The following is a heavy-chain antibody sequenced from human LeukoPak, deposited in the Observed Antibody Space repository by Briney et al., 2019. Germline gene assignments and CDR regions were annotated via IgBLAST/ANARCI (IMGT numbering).Heavy chain of an antibody. D-gene: IGHD1-26*01. J-gene: IGHJ6*02. V-gene: IGHV4-59*01. CDR2: IYSSGST. Sequence: PSETLSLTCTVSGGSISNYYWSWIRQSPGKGLEWIGYIYSSGSTNCNPSLKSRVTISVDTSKNQFSLKLTSVTAADTAVYYCARDSVLFHTGQGVGRTPRGNYYGMDVWGQGTTVTVSS. CDR1: GGSISNYY. CDR3: ARDSVLFHTGQGVGRTPRGNYYGMDV.